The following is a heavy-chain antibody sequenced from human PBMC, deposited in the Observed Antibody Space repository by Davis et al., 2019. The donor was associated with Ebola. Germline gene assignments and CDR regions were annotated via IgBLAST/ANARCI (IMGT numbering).Heavy chain of an antibody. CDR1: GFTFSSYS. Sequence: PGGSLRLSCAASGFTFSSYSMNWVRQAPGKGLEWVSAISGSGDNTFYADSVKGRFTISRDNSKNTLYLQMNSLRAEDTAVYYCAKDVAAAVDYWGQGTLVTVSS. CDR3: AKDVAAAVDY. D-gene: IGHD6-13*01. V-gene: IGHV3-23*01. J-gene: IGHJ4*02. CDR2: ISGSGDNT.